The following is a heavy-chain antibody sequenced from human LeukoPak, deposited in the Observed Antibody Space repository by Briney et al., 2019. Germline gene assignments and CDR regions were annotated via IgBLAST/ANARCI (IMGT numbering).Heavy chain of an antibody. V-gene: IGHV1-69*13. CDR1: GGTFSSYA. CDR3: AREKDYYGSGSYYIH. D-gene: IGHD3-10*01. J-gene: IGHJ4*02. CDR2: IIPIFGTA. Sequence: SVKISCKASGGTFSSYAISWVRQAPGQGLEWMGGIIPIFGTANYAQKFQGRVTITADESTSTAYMELSSLRSEDTAVYYCAREKDYYGSGSYYIHWGQGTLVTVSS.